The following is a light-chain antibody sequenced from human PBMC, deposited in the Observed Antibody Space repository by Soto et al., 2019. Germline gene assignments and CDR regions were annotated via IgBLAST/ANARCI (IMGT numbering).Light chain of an antibody. CDR3: QQYNIWPPIT. CDR1: QSVSSN. J-gene: IGKJ5*01. CDR2: GAY. Sequence: EIVLTQSPATLSLSPGDRATLSCRASQSVSSNLAWYQQRPGQAPRLLISGAYTRAAGVPARFSGSGSGTEFTLTITSLQSEDIAIYYCQQYNIWPPITFGQGTRLEIK. V-gene: IGKV3-15*01.